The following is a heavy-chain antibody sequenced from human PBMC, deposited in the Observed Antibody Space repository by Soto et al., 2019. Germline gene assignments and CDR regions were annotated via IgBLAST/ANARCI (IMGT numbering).Heavy chain of an antibody. V-gene: IGHV4-31*02. D-gene: IGHD3-9*01. CDR3: FFFQAEDGIRDYLPVSAFLLNRSSDL. CDR2: IYYIWST. J-gene: IGHJ2*01. Sequence: GKGLEWIGYIYYIWSTYYHPSLKSRVTISVDTSKNQFSRKLSSVTAADTAVYYFFFFQAEDGIRDYLPVSAFLLNRSSDL.